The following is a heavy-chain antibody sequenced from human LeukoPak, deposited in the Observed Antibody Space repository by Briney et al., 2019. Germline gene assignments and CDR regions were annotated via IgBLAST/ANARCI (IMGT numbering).Heavy chain of an antibody. CDR1: GGSISSYY. CDR3: ARHFDYGDYLDY. D-gene: IGHD4-17*01. J-gene: IGHJ4*02. CDR2: IYYSGST. Sequence: SETLSLTCTVSGGSISSYYWSWIRQPPGKGLEWIGYIYYSGSTNYNPSLKSRVTISVDTSKNQFSLKLSSVTAADTAVYYCARHFDYGDYLDYWGQETLVTVSS. V-gene: IGHV4-59*08.